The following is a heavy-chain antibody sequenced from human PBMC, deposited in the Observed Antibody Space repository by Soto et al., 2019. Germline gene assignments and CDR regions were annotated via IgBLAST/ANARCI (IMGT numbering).Heavy chain of an antibody. CDR3: ARDGYSGRSDGFDI. Sequence: QVQLVESGGGVVQPGRSLRLSCAASGFTFSAYTMHWVRQPPGKGLEWVAVISYDGNNERYTDPVKGRFTVSRDNSKSTLYLQMNSLKSEETALYYCARDGYSGRSDGFDIWGQGTMVTVSS. CDR1: GFTFSAYT. V-gene: IGHV3-30-3*01. J-gene: IGHJ3*02. D-gene: IGHD1-26*01. CDR2: ISYDGNNE.